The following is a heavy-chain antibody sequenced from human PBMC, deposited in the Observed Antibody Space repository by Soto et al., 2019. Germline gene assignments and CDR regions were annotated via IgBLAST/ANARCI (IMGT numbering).Heavy chain of an antibody. J-gene: IGHJ6*02. D-gene: IGHD6-19*01. CDR3: AGGLGGWLYYYYYGMDV. CDR2: INHSGST. Sequence: QVQLQQWGAGLLKPSETLSLTCAVYGGSFSGYYWSWIRQPPGKGLEWIGEINHSGSTNYNPSLKSRVAISVDTSKNQFSLKLSSVTAADTAVYYCAGGLGGWLYYYYYGMDVWGQGTTVTVSS. CDR1: GGSFSGYY. V-gene: IGHV4-34*01.